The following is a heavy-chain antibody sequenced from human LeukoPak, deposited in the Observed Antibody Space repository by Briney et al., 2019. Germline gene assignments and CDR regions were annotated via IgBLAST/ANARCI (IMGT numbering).Heavy chain of an antibody. CDR2: IIPIFGTA. CDR3: AREVTMIVVSKGAFDI. V-gene: IGHV1-69*06. Sequence: GASVKVSCKASGCTFSSYAISWVRQAPGQGLEWMGRIIPIFGTANYAQKFQGRVTITADKSTCTVYMELSSLRSEDTAVYYCAREVTMIVVSKGAFDIWGQGTMVTVSS. D-gene: IGHD3-22*01. CDR1: GCTFSSYA. J-gene: IGHJ3*02.